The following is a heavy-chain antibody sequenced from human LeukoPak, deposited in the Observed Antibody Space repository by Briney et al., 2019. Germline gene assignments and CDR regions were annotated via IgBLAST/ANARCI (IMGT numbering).Heavy chain of an antibody. CDR3: ASTEKVVVDAFDI. CDR1: GFTFSSYG. V-gene: IGHV3-30*03. Sequence: GGSLRLSCAASGFTFSSYGMHWVRQAPGKGLEWVALISYDGSNEYYADSVRGRFTISRDNSKFTLYMQMNSLRAEDTAVYYCASTEKVVVDAFDIWGQGTMVTVSS. CDR2: ISYDGSNE. J-gene: IGHJ3*02. D-gene: IGHD3-22*01.